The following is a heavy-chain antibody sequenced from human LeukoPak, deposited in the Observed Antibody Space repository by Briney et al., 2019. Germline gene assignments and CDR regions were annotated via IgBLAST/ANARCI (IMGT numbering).Heavy chain of an antibody. Sequence: KFQGRVTITRDTSASTAYMELSSLRSEDTAVYSCARGLGDYSTWNYWGQGTLVTVSS. D-gene: IGHD4-11*01. V-gene: IGHV1-3*01. J-gene: IGHJ4*02. CDR3: ARGLGDYSTWNY.